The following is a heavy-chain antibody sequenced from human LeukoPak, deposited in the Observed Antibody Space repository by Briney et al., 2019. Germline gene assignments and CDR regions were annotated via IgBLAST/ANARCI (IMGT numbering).Heavy chain of an antibody. D-gene: IGHD6-6*01. V-gene: IGHV1-46*01. CDR3: ARGASSIAALNPFWYFDL. Sequence: ASVKVSCKASGYTFTSYYMHWVRQAPGQGLEWMGIINPSGGSTSYAQKFQGRVTMTRDTSTNTVYMELSSLRSEDTAVYYCARGASSIAALNPFWYFDLWGRGTLVTVSS. CDR2: INPSGGST. J-gene: IGHJ2*01. CDR1: GYTFTSYY.